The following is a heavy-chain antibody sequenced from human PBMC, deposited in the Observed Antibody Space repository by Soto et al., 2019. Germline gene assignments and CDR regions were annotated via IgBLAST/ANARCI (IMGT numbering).Heavy chain of an antibody. D-gene: IGHD6-19*01. CDR1: GFTFSSHS. CDR2: ISSSSSTT. CDR3: ARDPPLNSEWPVYFQH. J-gene: IGHJ1*01. V-gene: IGHV3-48*02. Sequence: PGGSLRLSCAASGFTFSSHSMNLVRQATGKGLEWVSYISSSSSTTFYADSVKGRFTISRDNARNSLYLQMNSLRDEDTAVYYCARDPPLNSEWPVYFQHGGQGTLVTVSS.